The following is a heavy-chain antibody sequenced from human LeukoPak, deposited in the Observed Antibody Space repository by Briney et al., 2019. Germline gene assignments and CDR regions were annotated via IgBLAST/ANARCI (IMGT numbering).Heavy chain of an antibody. CDR3: ARLSPYYDILTGSLDY. D-gene: IGHD3-9*01. J-gene: IGHJ4*02. Sequence: GGSLRLSCAASGFTFSRYSMNWVRQAPGKGLEWVSSNSSSSSYIYYADSVKGRFTISRDKAKNSLYLQMNSLRAEDTAVYYCARLSPYYDILTGSLDYWGQGTLVTVSS. CDR1: GFTFSRYS. V-gene: IGHV3-21*01. CDR2: NSSSSSYI.